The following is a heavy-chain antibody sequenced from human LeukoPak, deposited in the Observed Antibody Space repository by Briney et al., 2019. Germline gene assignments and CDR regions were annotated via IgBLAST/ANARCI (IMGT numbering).Heavy chain of an antibody. D-gene: IGHD4-23*01. V-gene: IGHV1-2*02. CDR1: GYTFTGFY. Sequence: EASVKVSCKASGYTFTGFYIHWVRQAPGQGLEWMGWTNPNSGGTNYAQKFQGRVTMTSDTSISTAYMELRGLRSDDTAVYYCGRDDSRVITSTDYYYMDVWGKGTTVTVSS. CDR2: TNPNSGGT. CDR3: GRDDSRVITSTDYYYMDV. J-gene: IGHJ6*03.